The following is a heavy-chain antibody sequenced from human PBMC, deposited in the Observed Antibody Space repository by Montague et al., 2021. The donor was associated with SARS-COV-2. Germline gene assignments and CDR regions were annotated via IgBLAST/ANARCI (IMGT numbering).Heavy chain of an antibody. CDR3: ARDLRDYDILTGYL. V-gene: IGHV3-48*03. J-gene: IGHJ4*02. CDR2: ITSSGSTI. D-gene: IGHD3-9*01. Sequence: SLRLSCAASGFTFSSYEMNWVRQAPGKGLEWVSYITSSGSTIYYADSVXGRFTISRDNAKNSLFLQMNSPRAEDTAVYYCARDLRDYDILTGYLWGQGTLVTVSS. CDR1: GFTFSSYE.